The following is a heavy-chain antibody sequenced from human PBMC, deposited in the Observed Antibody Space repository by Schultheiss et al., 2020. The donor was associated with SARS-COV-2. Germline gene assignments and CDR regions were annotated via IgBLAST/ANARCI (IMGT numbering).Heavy chain of an antibody. D-gene: IGHD6-19*01. CDR1: GFTFDDYA. J-gene: IGHJ4*02. CDR2: ISWNSGSI. V-gene: IGHV3-9*01. Sequence: GGSLRLSCAASGFTFDDYAMHWVRQAPGKGLEWVSGISWNSGSIGYADSVKGRFTISRDNAKNSLYLQMNSLRAEDTAFYYCARDRYSSGWSQYYFDYWGQGTLVTVSS. CDR3: ARDRYSSGWSQYYFDY.